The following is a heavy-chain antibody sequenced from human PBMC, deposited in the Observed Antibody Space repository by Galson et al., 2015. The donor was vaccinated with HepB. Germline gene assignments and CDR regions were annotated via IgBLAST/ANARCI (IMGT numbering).Heavy chain of an antibody. CDR2: ISSNGGST. Sequence: FSSYAMHWVRQAPGKGLEYVSAISSNGGSTYYANSVKGRFTISRDNSKNTLYLQMGSLRAEDMAVYYCAGGYGSGSYFCYYGMDVWGQGTTVTVSS. D-gene: IGHD3-10*01. CDR3: AGGYGSGSYFCYYGMDV. J-gene: IGHJ6*02. CDR1: FSSYA. V-gene: IGHV3-64*01.